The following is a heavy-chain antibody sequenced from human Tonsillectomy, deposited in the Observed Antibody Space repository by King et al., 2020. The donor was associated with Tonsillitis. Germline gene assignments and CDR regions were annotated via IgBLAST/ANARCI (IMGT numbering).Heavy chain of an antibody. CDR2: LSGSGGST. CDR3: AKRMEEYYDFWSGTDTFDI. CDR1: GFTFSSYA. V-gene: IGHV3-23*04. D-gene: IGHD3-3*01. Sequence: VQLVESGGGLVQPGGSLRLSCAASGFTFSSYAMSWVRQAPGKGLEWVSALSGSGGSTYYADSVKGRFIIARDNSKNTLYLQMNSLRADDTAVYYCAKRMEEYYDFWSGTDTFDIWGQGTMVTVSS. J-gene: IGHJ3*02.